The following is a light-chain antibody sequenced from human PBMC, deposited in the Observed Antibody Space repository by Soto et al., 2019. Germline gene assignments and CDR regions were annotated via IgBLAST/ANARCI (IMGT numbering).Light chain of an antibody. CDR1: QSIIRW. Sequence: DIQMTQSPSTLSASVGDRVTITCRASQSIIRWLAWSQQKPGKAPKVLIYKASSLESGVPSRFSGSGSGTEFTLTISSLQPDDFATYYCQQYNSYPWTFGQGTKVEIK. V-gene: IGKV1-5*03. CDR3: QQYNSYPWT. J-gene: IGKJ1*01. CDR2: KAS.